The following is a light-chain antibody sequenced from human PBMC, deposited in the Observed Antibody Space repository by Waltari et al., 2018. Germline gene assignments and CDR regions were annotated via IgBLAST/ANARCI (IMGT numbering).Light chain of an antibody. V-gene: IGKV3-20*01. Sequence: EIVLTQSPGTLSLSPGERATLSCRASQSVSRYLVWYQQKPGQAPRLLIYDASTRATGIPDRFSGSGSGTDFSLTISRLEPEDFVVYYCQKYGSLPATFGQGTKVEIK. CDR1: QSVSRY. CDR3: QKYGSLPAT. CDR2: DAS. J-gene: IGKJ1*01.